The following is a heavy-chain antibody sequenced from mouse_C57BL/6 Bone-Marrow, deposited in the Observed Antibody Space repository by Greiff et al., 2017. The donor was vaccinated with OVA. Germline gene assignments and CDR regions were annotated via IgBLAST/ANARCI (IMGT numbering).Heavy chain of an antibody. CDR1: GYSFTSDY. V-gene: IGHV3-8*01. J-gene: IGHJ1*03. D-gene: IGHD3-3*01. CDR3: CGPCFDV. Sequence: EVQLQQSGPGLAKPSQSLSLTCSATGYSFTSDYWNWIRQFPGNKLEYMGYISYSGSTSYYPSLKSRISKTRDTSKNQYCLQLNSVTTEDTATYWRCGPCFDVWGTGTTVTVSS. CDR2: ISYSGST.